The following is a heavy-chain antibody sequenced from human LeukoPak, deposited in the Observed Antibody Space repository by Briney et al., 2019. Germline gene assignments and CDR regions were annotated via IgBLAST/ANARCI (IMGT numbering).Heavy chain of an antibody. D-gene: IGHD3-10*01. CDR2: ISSSSYI. CDR3: ARDLLLWFGELFGYYYGMDV. J-gene: IGHJ6*02. CDR1: GFTFSSYS. V-gene: IGHV3-21*01. Sequence: PGGSLRLSCAASGFTFSSYSMNWVRQAPGKGLEWVSSISSSSYIYYADSVKGRFTISRDNAKNSPYLQMNSLRAEDTAVYYCARDLLLWFGELFGYYYGMDVWGQGTTVTVSS.